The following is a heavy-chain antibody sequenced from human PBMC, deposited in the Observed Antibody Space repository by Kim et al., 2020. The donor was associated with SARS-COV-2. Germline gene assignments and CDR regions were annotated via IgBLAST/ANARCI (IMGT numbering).Heavy chain of an antibody. Sequence: NNSYNPSIKLRVTIAIDTSNDQSSLKLNSVTAADTDVYYCARLAAGYGMDVWGQGTTVTVSS. J-gene: IGHJ6*02. V-gene: IGHV4-59*01. CDR3: ARLAAGYGMDV. D-gene: IGHD6-13*01. CDR2: NN.